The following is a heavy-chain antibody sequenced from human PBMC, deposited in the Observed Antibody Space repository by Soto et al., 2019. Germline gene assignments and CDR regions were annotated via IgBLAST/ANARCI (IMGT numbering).Heavy chain of an antibody. Sequence: QVQLVQSGAEVKKPGSSVRVSCKASGTIFSSYTISWVRQAPGQGLEWMGRIIPILGETNSAQKFHDRVTLTADKSTNTAYMEPNSLRLEDTAVYYCARGLGGRMDDWGQGTTVTVSS. CDR2: IIPILGET. CDR3: ARGLGGRMDD. D-gene: IGHD3-16*01. V-gene: IGHV1-69*08. CDR1: GTIFSSYT. J-gene: IGHJ6*02.